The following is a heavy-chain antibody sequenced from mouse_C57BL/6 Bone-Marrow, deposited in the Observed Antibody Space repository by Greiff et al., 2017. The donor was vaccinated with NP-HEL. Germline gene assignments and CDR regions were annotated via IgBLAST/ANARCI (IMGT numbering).Heavy chain of an antibody. J-gene: IGHJ4*01. CDR1: GYTFTSYD. D-gene: IGHD1-1*01. CDR2: IYPRDGST. Sequence: QAQLQQSGPELVKPGASVKLSCKASGYTFTSYDINWVKQRPGQGLEWIGWIYPRDGSTKYNEKFKGKATLTVDTSSSTAYMELHSLTSEDSAVYFCARYYGKGAMDYWGQGTSVTVSS. CDR3: ARYYGKGAMDY. V-gene: IGHV1-85*01.